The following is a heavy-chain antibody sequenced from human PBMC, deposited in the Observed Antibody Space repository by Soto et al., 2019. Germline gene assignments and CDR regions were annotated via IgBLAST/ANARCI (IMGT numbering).Heavy chain of an antibody. CDR3: ARVLTPLRYCSSTTCPGPLGY. CDR2: ISAYNDHT. V-gene: IGHV1-18*01. D-gene: IGHD2-2*01. J-gene: IGHJ4*02. Sequence: ASVKVSCKASGYTFNTYGMSWVRRAPGQGLEWMGWISAYNDHTNYAQKFQGRVTMTTDTSTSTAYMELRSLRSDDTAVYYCARVLTPLRYCSSTTCPGPLGYWGQGTLVTVSS. CDR1: GYTFNTYG.